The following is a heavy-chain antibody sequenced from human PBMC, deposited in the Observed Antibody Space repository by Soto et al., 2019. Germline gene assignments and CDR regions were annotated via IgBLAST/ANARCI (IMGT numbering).Heavy chain of an antibody. CDR2: IIPILGIA. V-gene: IGHV1-69*08. CDR1: GGTFSSYT. J-gene: IGHJ6*02. Sequence: QVQLVQSGAEVKKPGSSVKVSCKASGGTFSSYTISWVRQAPGQGLEWMGRIIPILGIANYAQKFQGRVTITADKSTSTAYRELSSLRSEDTAVYYCARDVSRSPADYGMDVWGQGTTVTVSS. CDR3: ARDVSRSPADYGMDV.